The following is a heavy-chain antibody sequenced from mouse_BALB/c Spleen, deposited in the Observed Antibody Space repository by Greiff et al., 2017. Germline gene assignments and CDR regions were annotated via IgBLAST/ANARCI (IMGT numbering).Heavy chain of an antibody. D-gene: IGHD4-1*01. CDR1: GYSITSDYA. V-gene: IGHV3-2*02. J-gene: IGHJ2*01. CDR2: ISYSGST. CDR3: ARNWAYFDY. Sequence: QSGPGLVKPSQSLSLTCTVTGYSITSDYAWNWIRQFPGNKLEWMGYISYSGSTSYNPSLKSRISITRDTSKNQFFLQLNSVTTEDTATYYCARNWAYFDYWGQGTTLTVSS.